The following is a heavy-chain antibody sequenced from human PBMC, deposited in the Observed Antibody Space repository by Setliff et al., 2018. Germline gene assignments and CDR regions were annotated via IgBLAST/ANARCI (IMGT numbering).Heavy chain of an antibody. CDR2: IIPILGIA. Sequence: SVKVSCKASGGTFSSYAISWVRQAPGQGLEWMGGIIPILGIANYAQKFQGRVTITADKSTSTAYMELSSLRSEDTAVYYRASNIHGYGHRRLDYLGQGTLVTVS. J-gene: IGHJ4*02. V-gene: IGHV1-69*10. CDR1: GGTFSSYA. D-gene: IGHD5-18*01. CDR3: ASNIHGYGHRRLDY.